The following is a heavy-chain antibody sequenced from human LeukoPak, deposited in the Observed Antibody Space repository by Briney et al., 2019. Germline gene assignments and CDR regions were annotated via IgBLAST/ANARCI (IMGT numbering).Heavy chain of an antibody. V-gene: IGHV3-48*01. J-gene: IGHJ4*02. CDR3: ARDIPYRQIAAANDY. Sequence: GGSLRLSCAASGFTFSSYSMNWVRQAPGKGLEWVSYISSSSSTIYYADSVKGRFTISRDNAKNSLYLQMNSLRAEDTAVYYCARDIPYRQIAAANDYWGQGTLVTVSS. D-gene: IGHD6-13*01. CDR1: GFTFSSYS. CDR2: ISSSSSTI.